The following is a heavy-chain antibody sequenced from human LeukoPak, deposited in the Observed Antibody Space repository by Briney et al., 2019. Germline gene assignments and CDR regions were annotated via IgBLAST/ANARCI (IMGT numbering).Heavy chain of an antibody. V-gene: IGHV1-46*01. J-gene: IGHJ4*02. CDR1: GYTLTSYY. D-gene: IGHD3-16*02. Sequence: ASVKVSCKASGYTLTSYYMHWVRQAPGQGLEWMGIINPSGGSTSYAQKFQGRVTMTRDTSTSTVYMELSSLRSEDTAVYYCARDPGGVIVTDYYFDYWGQGTLVTVSS. CDR2: INPSGGST. CDR3: ARDPGGVIVTDYYFDY.